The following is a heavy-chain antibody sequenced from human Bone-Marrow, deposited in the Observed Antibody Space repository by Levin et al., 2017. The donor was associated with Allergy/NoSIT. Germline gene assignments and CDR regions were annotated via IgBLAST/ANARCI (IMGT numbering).Heavy chain of an antibody. V-gene: IGHV4-59*08. D-gene: IGHD3-3*01. CDR3: ARNYDFWSGYRTPLGMDV. Sequence: SETLSLTCTVSGDSISDFYWSWIRQPPGKGLEWIGWGSYSGSTNYNPSLKSRVAISVDPSKNQLSLKVSSVTAADTAVYYCARNYDFWSGYRTPLGMDVWGQGTTVTVSS. CDR1: GDSISDFY. J-gene: IGHJ6*02. CDR2: GSYSGST.